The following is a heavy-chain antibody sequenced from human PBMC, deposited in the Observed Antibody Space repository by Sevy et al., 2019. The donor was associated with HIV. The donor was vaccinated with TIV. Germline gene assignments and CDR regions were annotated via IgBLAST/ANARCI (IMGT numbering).Heavy chain of an antibody. J-gene: IGHJ6*02. CDR2: IHSDDTT. D-gene: IGHD2-15*01. V-gene: IGHV3-66*01. CDR3: ARDGGLGYCTGGSCNRYYYYYGLDV. Sequence: GGSLRLSCAASGFTVNSNYMTWVRQAPGKGLEGVSVIHSDDTTYHADSVKDRFTISRDNFKNTLYLHMNSLRVEDTAVYYCARDGGLGYCTGGSCNRYYYYYGLDVWGQGTTVTVSS. CDR1: GFTVNSNY.